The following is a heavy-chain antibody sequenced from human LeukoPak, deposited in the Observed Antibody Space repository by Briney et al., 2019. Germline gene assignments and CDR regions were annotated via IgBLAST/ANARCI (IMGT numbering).Heavy chain of an antibody. CDR1: GFTFSSYW. CDR2: INTDGSST. Sequence: GGSLGLSCAASGFTFSSYWMYWVRQVPGKGLECVSRINTDGSSTTYGESVKGRFTMSRDNAKNTLYLQMNSLRAEDAAVYYCVRRQGPGLLGYWGQGTPVTVSS. V-gene: IGHV3-74*01. CDR3: VRRQGPGLLGY. J-gene: IGHJ4*02.